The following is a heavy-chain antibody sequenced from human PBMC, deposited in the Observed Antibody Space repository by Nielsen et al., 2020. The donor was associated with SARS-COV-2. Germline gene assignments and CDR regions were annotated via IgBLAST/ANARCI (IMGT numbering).Heavy chain of an antibody. J-gene: IGHJ3*02. V-gene: IGHV3-33*01. D-gene: IGHD3-9*01. CDR3: ARGYYDILYAFDI. CDR1: GFTFSSYG. CDR2: IWYDGSNK. Sequence: GESLKIPCAASGFTFSSYGMHWVRQAPGKGLEWVAVIWYDGSNKYYADSVKGRFTISRDNSKNTLYLQMNSLRAEDTAVYYCARGYYDILYAFDIWGQGTMVTVSS.